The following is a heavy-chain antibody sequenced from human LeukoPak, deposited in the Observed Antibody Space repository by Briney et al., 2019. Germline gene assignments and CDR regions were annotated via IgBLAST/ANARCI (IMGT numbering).Heavy chain of an antibody. CDR1: GYSISSGYY. J-gene: IGHJ4*02. V-gene: IGHV4-38-2*02. Sequence: SETLSLTCTVSGYSISSGYYWGWIRQPPGKGLEWIGSIYHSGSTYYNPSLKSRVTISVDKSKNQFSLRLTSVTAADTAVYYCARSIGSYQPDYWGQGTLVTVSS. D-gene: IGHD1-26*01. CDR3: ARSIGSYQPDY. CDR2: IYHSGST.